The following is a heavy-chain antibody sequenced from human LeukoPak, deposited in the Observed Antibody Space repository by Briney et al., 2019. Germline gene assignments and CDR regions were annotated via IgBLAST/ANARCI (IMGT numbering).Heavy chain of an antibody. CDR3: AITGAAGTGYYYYYMDV. V-gene: IGHV3-23*01. D-gene: IGHD6-13*01. Sequence: GALRLSCAASGFTFSSYAMSWVRQAPGKGLERVSAISGSGGSTYYADSVKGRFTISRDNSKNTLYLQMNSLRAEDTAVYYCAITGAAGTGYYYYYMDVWGKGTTVTVSS. CDR2: ISGSGGST. J-gene: IGHJ6*03. CDR1: GFTFSSYA.